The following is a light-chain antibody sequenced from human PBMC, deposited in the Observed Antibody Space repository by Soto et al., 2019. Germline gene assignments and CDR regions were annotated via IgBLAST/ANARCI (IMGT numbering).Light chain of an antibody. CDR1: QSISSW. CDR3: QQYNSS. V-gene: IGKV1-5*03. Sequence: DIQMTQSPSTLSASVGDRVTITCRASQSISSWLAWYQQKPGKAPKLLIYKASSLERGVPARFSGSGSGTEFTLTIRSLQPDDFATYYCQQYNSSFGQGTKVEIK. J-gene: IGKJ1*01. CDR2: KAS.